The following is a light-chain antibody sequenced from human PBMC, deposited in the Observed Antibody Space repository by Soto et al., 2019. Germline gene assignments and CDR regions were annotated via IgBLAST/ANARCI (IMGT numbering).Light chain of an antibody. V-gene: IGKV1-27*01. CDR1: QDISVY. CDR2: SAS. J-gene: IGKJ5*01. CDR3: LKFNTAPLT. Sequence: DIQMTQSPSSLSASVGDRVTITCRASQDISVYLAWSQQKPGKVPKLLIYSASTLQSGVPSRFSGSGSGTAVTLTLSSLQPEDVATYCCLKFNTAPLTVGQETRLELK.